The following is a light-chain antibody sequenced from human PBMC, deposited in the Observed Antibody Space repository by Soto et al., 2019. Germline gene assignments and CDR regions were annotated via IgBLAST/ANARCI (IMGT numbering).Light chain of an antibody. CDR3: QKSYSTPLT. Sequence: DIQMTQSPSSLSAYVGDRVTITCRASQSISTYLNWYQQKPGKAPKTLIFAASSLQSGVPSRFSGSRSGTDFTRTISSLQPEDSATYYCQKSYSTPLTFGGGTTVQIK. V-gene: IGKV1-39*01. CDR1: QSISTY. CDR2: AAS. J-gene: IGKJ4*01.